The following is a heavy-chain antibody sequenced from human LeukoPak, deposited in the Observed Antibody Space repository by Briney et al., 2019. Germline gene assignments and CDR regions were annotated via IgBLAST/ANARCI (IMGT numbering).Heavy chain of an antibody. CDR1: GGTFSSYA. V-gene: IGHV1-69*05. D-gene: IGHD2-2*01. CDR3: ARDRPGYCSSTSCPNWFDP. CDR2: IIPIFGTA. Sequence: SVKVSCKASGGTFSSYAISWVRQAPGQGLEWMGRIIPIFGTANYAQKFQGRVTITTDESTSTAYMELSSLRSEDTAVYYCARDRPGYCSSTSCPNWFDPWGQGTPVTVSS. J-gene: IGHJ5*02.